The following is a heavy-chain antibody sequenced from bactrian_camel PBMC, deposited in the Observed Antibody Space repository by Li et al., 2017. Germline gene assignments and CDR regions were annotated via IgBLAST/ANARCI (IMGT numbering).Heavy chain of an antibody. Sequence: QVQLVESGGGSVQAGGSLRLSCAASGSIQRTNCMGWFRQGPGKEREGVALINTRGGSTYYADSVKGRFTISQDIAKNTLFLQLNSLEIEDTAMYYCASDYGTTYYGQGTQVTVS. CDR2: INTRGGST. D-gene: IGHD2*01. CDR1: GSIQRTNC. V-gene: IGHV3S54*01. J-gene: IGHJ4*01.